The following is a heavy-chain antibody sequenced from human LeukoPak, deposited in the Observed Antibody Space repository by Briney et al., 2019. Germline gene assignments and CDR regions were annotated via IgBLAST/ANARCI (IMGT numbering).Heavy chain of an antibody. V-gene: IGHV1-46*01. CDR3: ARDAAALTHYMDV. J-gene: IGHJ6*03. CDR1: GYTFSSYY. Sequence: ASVKVSCKASGYTFSSYYMHWVRQAPGQGLEWMGVINPSGGGTSYAQKFQGRVTMTRDTSTRTVYMELSSLRSEDTAVYYCARDAAALTHYMDVWGKGTTVTVSS. CDR2: INPSGGGT. D-gene: IGHD2-15*01.